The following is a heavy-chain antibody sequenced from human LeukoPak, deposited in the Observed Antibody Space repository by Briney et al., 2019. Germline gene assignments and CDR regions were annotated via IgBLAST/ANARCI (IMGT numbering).Heavy chain of an antibody. Sequence: TGGSLRLSCTASGFTFGDYAMSWVRQAPGKGLEWVGFIRSKAYGGTTEYAASVKGRFTISRDDSKSIAYLQMNSLKTEDTAVYYCTRDFFGDWTPDYWGQGTLVTVSS. J-gene: IGHJ4*02. CDR2: IRSKAYGGTT. D-gene: IGHD2-21*02. CDR3: TRDFFGDWTPDY. CDR1: GFTFGDYA. V-gene: IGHV3-49*04.